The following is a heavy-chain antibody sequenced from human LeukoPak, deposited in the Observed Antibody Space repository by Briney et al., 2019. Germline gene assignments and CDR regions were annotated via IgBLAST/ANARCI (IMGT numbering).Heavy chain of an antibody. Sequence: GGSLRLSCAASGFTFSSYAMGWVRQAPGKGLEWVSTISGGGSDTYYPSSVKGRFTISRDNSKDTLYLQMNSLRAEDTAVYYCAKDHFPWGQGTMVTVSS. CDR2: ISGGGSDT. D-gene: IGHD3-3*02. J-gene: IGHJ3*01. CDR3: AKDHFP. V-gene: IGHV3-23*01. CDR1: GFTFSSYA.